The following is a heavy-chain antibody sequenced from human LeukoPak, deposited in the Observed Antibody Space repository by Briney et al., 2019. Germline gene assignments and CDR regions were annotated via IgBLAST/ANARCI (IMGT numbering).Heavy chain of an antibody. D-gene: IGHD4-17*01. CDR3: ARDLPTTVTTPRFDY. V-gene: IGHV3-74*01. CDR1: GFTFSSYW. J-gene: IGHJ4*02. Sequence: GGSLRLSCAASGFTFSSYWMHWVRQAPGKGLVWVSRINSDGSSTSYADSVKGRFTISRDNAKNTLYLQMNSLRAEDTAVYYCARDLPTTVTTPRFDYWGQGTLVTVSS. CDR2: INSDGSST.